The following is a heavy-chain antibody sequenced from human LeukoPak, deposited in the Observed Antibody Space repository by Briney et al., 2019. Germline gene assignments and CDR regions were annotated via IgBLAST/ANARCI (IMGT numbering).Heavy chain of an antibody. Sequence: GGSLRLSCAASGFTFSSYSMNWVRQAPGKGLEWVSVIYSGGSTYYADSAKGRFTISRDNSKNTLYLQMNSLRAEDTAVYYCARDLTGDCALDYWGQGTLVTVSS. J-gene: IGHJ4*02. CDR1: GFTFSSYS. D-gene: IGHD2-21*01. CDR3: ARDLTGDCALDY. V-gene: IGHV3-53*01. CDR2: IYSGGST.